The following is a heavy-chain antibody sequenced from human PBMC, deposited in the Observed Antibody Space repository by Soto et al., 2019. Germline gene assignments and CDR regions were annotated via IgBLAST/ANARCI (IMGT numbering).Heavy chain of an antibody. CDR1: GFTFSTYG. Sequence: QVQLVESGGGVVQPGRSLRLSCTASGFTFSTYGMHWVRQAPGKGLEWVTVIWYDGSNKYYADSVKGRFTISRDNSKKTLYLQMNSLRADDTAVYYCARGGGSGSSFVGYYYYTLDVWGQGTTVTVSS. J-gene: IGHJ6*02. CDR3: ARGGGSGSSFVGYYYYTLDV. CDR2: IWYDGSNK. V-gene: IGHV3-33*01. D-gene: IGHD1-26*01.